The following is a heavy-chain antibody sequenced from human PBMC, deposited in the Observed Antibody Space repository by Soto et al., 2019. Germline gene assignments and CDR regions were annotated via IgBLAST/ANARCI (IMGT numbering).Heavy chain of an antibody. D-gene: IGHD2-15*01. CDR2: IYYSGFT. Sequence: QVQLQESGPGLVKPSETLSLTCTVSGGSISSYYWIWIRQPPGKGLEWIGYIYYSGFTNYNPSLKSRVTISVDTSKNQISLNLRSVTAADAAVYYCAREGSVFYYYMDVWGKGTTVTVSS. CDR1: GGSISSYY. CDR3: AREGSVFYYYMDV. V-gene: IGHV4-59*01. J-gene: IGHJ6*03.